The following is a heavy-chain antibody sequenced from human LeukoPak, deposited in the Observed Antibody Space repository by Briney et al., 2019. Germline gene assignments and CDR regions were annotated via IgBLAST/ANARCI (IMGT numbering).Heavy chain of an antibody. V-gene: IGHV3-11*01. Sequence: GGSLRLSCAASGFTFSDYYMTWIRQAPGKGLEWVSYISGVASDIHCGDSVKGRFTISRDNAKNSVYLQMNSLRVEDTAVYYCARGGAHGMDFWGQGTTVTVSS. CDR2: ISGVASDI. J-gene: IGHJ6*02. CDR3: ARGGAHGMDF. D-gene: IGHD1-26*01. CDR1: GFTFSDYY.